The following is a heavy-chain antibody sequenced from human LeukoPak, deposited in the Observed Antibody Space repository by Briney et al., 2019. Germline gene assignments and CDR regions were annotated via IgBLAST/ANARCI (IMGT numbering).Heavy chain of an antibody. CDR3: ARVYTANGPGGY. CDR2: IYHSGST. J-gene: IGHJ4*02. CDR1: GYSISSGYY. V-gene: IGHV4-38-2*01. D-gene: IGHD1-1*01. Sequence: SETLSFTCAVSGYSISSGYYWGWIRQPPGKGLEWIGSIYHSGSTYYNPSLKSRVTISVDTSKNQFSLKLSSVTAADTAVYYCARVYTANGPGGYWGQGTLVTVSS.